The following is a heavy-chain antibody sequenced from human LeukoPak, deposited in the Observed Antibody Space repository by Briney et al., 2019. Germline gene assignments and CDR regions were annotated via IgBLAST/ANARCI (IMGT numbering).Heavy chain of an antibody. V-gene: IGHV4-34*01. CDR3: ARDRVTMIVPRGAADI. CDR1: GGSFSGYY. Sequence: SETLSLTCAVYGGSFSGYYWSWIRQPPGKGLEWIGEINHSGSTNYNPSLKSRVTISVDTSKNQFSLKLSSVTAADTAVYYCARDRVTMIVPRGAADIWGQGTMVTVSS. CDR2: INHSGST. J-gene: IGHJ3*02. D-gene: IGHD3-22*01.